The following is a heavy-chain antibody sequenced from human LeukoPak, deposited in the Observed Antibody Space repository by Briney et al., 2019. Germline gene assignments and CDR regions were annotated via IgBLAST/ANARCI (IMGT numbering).Heavy chain of an antibody. CDR3: ARDNIDYGDRSDY. V-gene: IGHV1-69*06. J-gene: IGHJ4*02. CDR1: GGTFSSYA. Sequence: GASVKVSCKASGGTFSSYAISWVRQAPGQGLEWMGGIIPIFGTANYAQKFQGRVTITADKSTSTAYMELSSLRSDDTAVYYCARDNIDYGDRSDYWGQGTLVTVSS. CDR2: IIPIFGTA. D-gene: IGHD4-17*01.